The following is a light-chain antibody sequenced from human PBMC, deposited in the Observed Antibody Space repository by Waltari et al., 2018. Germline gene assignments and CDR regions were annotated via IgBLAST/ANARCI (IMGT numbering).Light chain of an antibody. V-gene: IGKV3-11*01. J-gene: IGKJ5*01. CDR3: QQRLNWPLT. CDR2: DAS. CDR1: QSVTTH. Sequence: EIVLTQSPATLSLSPGETAILSCTASQSVTTHLGWYAQKPGQAPRLLIYDASSRATGIPARFSGSGSGTDFTLTISSLEPEDFAIYYCQQRLNWPLTFGQGTRLEIK.